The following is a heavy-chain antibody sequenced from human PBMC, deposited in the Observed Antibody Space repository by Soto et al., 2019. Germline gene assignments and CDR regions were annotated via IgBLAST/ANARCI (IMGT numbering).Heavy chain of an antibody. D-gene: IGHD2-15*01. CDR2: MLYDESKK. Sequence: QVRLVESGGGVVQPGGSLRLSCATSGFRLSSYAMHWVRQAPGKGLEWVALMLYDESKKYYADSVKGRFTISRDTSKNTLVLEMNNLRVEDTAVYYCAKDRRDGDFMHILVVDFWGQGALVTVSS. V-gene: IGHV3-30*18. CDR1: GFRLSSYA. J-gene: IGHJ4*02. CDR3: AKDRRDGDFMHILVVDF.